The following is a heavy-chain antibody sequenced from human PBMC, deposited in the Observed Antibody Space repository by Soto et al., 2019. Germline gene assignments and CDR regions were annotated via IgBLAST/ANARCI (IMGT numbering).Heavy chain of an antibody. CDR1: GGTTSSYA. J-gene: IGHJ6*02. D-gene: IGHD6-6*01. CDR2: IIHIFGTS. CDR3: AGYWPRDSSSFSRLYYGMAV. V-gene: IGHV1-69*06. Sequence: QVQLVQSGAEVKKPGSSVKVSCKASGGTTSSYAISWVRQAPGPGLEWMGGIIHIFGTSNYAQKFQGRVTITADKSTDTVYMEVSSLRSEDTAVYYCAGYWPRDSSSFSRLYYGMAVWGQGTTVTVSS.